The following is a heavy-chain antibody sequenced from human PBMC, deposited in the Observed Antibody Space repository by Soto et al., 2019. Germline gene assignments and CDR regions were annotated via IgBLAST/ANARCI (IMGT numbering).Heavy chain of an antibody. D-gene: IGHD1-1*01. J-gene: IGHJ4*02. V-gene: IGHV3-15*07. CDR3: KLDIDY. Sequence: EVRLVESGGNLVRPGGSLRLSCAASGFTFNNAWMNWVRQAPGKGLEWVGRIKSKADGETRDYAEPVKGRFTISRDDSKNPLYLQMNSLKPEDTAVYYCKLDIDYWGLGTLVTVSS. CDR1: GFTFNNAW. CDR2: IKSKADGETR.